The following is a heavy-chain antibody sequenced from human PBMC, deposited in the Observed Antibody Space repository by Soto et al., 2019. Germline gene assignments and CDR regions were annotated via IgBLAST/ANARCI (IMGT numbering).Heavy chain of an antibody. D-gene: IGHD2-15*01. V-gene: IGHV4-31*03. Sequence: SETLSLTCTVSGGSISSGGYYWSWIRQHPGKGLEWIGYIYYSGSTYYNPSLKSRVTISVDTSKNQFSLKLSSVTAADTAVYYCARAPLGYCSGGSCYRDGLYYYYGMDVWGQGTTVTVSS. J-gene: IGHJ6*02. CDR1: GGSISSGGYY. CDR3: ARAPLGYCSGGSCYRDGLYYYYGMDV. CDR2: IYYSGST.